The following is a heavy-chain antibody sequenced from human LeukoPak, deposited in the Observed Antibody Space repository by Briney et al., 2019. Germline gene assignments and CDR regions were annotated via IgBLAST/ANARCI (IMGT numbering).Heavy chain of an antibody. Sequence: SGPTLVKPTQTLTLTCTFSGFSLHTNGVSVGWIRQPPGKALEWLALIYWDDDKHYSPSLKSRLTITKDTSILTMTNMNPVDTATYYCAHSDGSILSEALDIWGQGTMVTVSS. CDR2: IYWDDDK. CDR3: AHSDGSILSEALDI. CDR1: GFSLHTNGVS. J-gene: IGHJ3*02. D-gene: IGHD3-3*02. V-gene: IGHV2-5*02.